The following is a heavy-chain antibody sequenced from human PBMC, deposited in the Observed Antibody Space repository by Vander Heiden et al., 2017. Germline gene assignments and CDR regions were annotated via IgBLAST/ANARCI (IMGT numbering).Heavy chain of an antibody. CDR3: ARAGGYSDGYVDY. J-gene: IGHJ4*02. CDR2: ISSSGTTA. CDR1: GFSLSSYN. V-gene: IGHV3-48*02. D-gene: IGHD5-18*01. Sequence: EVQLVQSGGGLVQPGGSLRPSCAASGFSLSSYNMNWVRQAPGEGLEWVSSISSSGTTAQYTDSVKGRFTISRDNAKHSLYLQMNSLRDEDTAVYYCARAGGYSDGYVDYWGQGTLVTVSS.